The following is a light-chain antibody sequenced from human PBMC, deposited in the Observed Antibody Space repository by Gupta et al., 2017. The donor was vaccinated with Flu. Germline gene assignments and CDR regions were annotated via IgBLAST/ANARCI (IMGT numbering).Light chain of an antibody. V-gene: IGKV2D-29*01. CDR1: QGLLYSEGKTY. CDR2: EVS. CDR3: MQSRQRPVT. Sequence: ISFKSSQGLLYSEGKTYLYWYLQRPGQPPQRLIDEVSNRCAGVPDRCSGCGSGSNFTLKISRVEAEDVCYCYCMQSRQRPVTFGGGTKVEIK. J-gene: IGKJ4*01.